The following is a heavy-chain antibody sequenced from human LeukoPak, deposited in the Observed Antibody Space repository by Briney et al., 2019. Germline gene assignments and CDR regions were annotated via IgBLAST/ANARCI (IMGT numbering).Heavy chain of an antibody. Sequence: ASVKVSCKASGYTFTGYYMHWVRQAPGQGLEWMGWINPNSGGTNYAQKFQGRVTMTRDTSISTAYMELSRLRSDDTAVYYRATGPTYYYDSSGLRSRHNWFDPWGQGTLVTVSS. CDR3: ATGPTYYYDSSGLRSRHNWFDP. V-gene: IGHV1-2*02. D-gene: IGHD3-22*01. J-gene: IGHJ5*02. CDR2: INPNSGGT. CDR1: GYTFTGYY.